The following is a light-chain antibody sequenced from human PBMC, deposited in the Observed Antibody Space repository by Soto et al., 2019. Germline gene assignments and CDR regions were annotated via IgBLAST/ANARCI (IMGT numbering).Light chain of an antibody. J-gene: IGLJ1*01. CDR2: EGT. Sequence: QSALTQPASGSGSPGQSITISCTGTRSDVGTYNLVSWYQQHPGKAPKLMIYEGTKRPSGVSNRFSGSKSGNTASLTISELQAEDDAAYYCCSYAGNSHVFRPVTKVPVL. CDR1: RSDVGTYNL. V-gene: IGLV2-23*01. CDR3: CSYAGNSHV.